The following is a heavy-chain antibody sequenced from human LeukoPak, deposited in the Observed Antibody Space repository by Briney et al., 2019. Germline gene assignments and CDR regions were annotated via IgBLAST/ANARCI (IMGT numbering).Heavy chain of an antibody. V-gene: IGHV3-11*04. D-gene: IGHD6-13*01. Sequence: GGSLRLSCAASGLTFSDYYMSWIRQAPGKGLEWVSYISSSGSTIYYADSVKGRFTISRDNAKNSLYLQMNSLRAEDTAVYYCARAPAAAGTYFDYWGQGTLVTVSS. CDR2: ISSSGSTI. CDR1: GLTFSDYY. CDR3: ARAPAAAGTYFDY. J-gene: IGHJ4*02.